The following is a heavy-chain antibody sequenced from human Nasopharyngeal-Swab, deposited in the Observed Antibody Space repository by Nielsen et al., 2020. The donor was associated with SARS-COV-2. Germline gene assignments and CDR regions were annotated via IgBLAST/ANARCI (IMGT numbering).Heavy chain of an antibody. CDR1: GFTFSSYA. CDR3: AGTFGEGHDYYYYGMDV. Sequence: LSLTCAASGFTFSSYAMHWVRQAPGKGLEWVAVISYDGSNKYYADSVKGRFTISRDNSKNTLYLQMNSLRAEDTAVYYCAGTFGEGHDYYYYGMDVWGQGTTVTVSS. D-gene: IGHD3-10*01. CDR2: ISYDGSNK. V-gene: IGHV3-30*04. J-gene: IGHJ6*02.